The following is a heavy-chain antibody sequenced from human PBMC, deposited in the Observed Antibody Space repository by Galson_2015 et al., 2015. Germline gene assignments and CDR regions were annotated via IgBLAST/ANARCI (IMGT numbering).Heavy chain of an antibody. CDR1: GYTFTRYA. D-gene: IGHD3-22*01. CDR2: INTSTGKP. Sequence: SVKVSCKASGYTFTRYAINWVRQAPGQGLEWMGWINTSTGKPTYAQGFTGRFAFSVDTSVSTAYLQISSLRAEDTAMYYCAREEAFGGYSWFYPWGQGTLVTVSS. CDR3: AREEAFGGYSWFYP. V-gene: IGHV7-4-1*02. J-gene: IGHJ5*02.